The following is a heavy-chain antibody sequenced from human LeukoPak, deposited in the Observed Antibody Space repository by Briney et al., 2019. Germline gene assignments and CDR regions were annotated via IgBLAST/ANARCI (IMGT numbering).Heavy chain of an antibody. D-gene: IGHD1-26*01. CDR1: GYTFTGYY. CDR3: ASRIGSYPRYYYYYYMDV. J-gene: IGHJ6*03. V-gene: IGHV1-2*02. Sequence: ASVKVSCKASGYTFTGYYMHWVRQAPGQGLEWMGWINPNSGGTNYAQKFQGRATMTRDTSISTAYMELSRLRSDDTAVYYCASRIGSYPRYYYYYYMDVWGKGTTVTVSS. CDR2: INPNSGGT.